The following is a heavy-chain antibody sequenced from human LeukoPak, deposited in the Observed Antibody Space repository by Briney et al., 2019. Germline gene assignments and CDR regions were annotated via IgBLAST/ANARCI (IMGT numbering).Heavy chain of an antibody. D-gene: IGHD3-10*01. CDR3: ATGAMVYEY. CDR1: GCTLHKMS. CDR2: FCPQVGET. V-gene: IGHV1-24*01. J-gene: IGHJ4*02. Sequence: GASVKVSCKLCGCTLHKMSIDGVRQAPGKGLECMGTFCPQVGETIHAQNLQGRLTMTADTSTDTASMEMTSLHSEDTAVYYCATGAMVYEYWGQGTLVTVSS.